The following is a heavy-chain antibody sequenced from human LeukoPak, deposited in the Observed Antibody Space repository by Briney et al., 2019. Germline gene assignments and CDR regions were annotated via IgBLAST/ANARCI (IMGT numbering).Heavy chain of an antibody. CDR1: GFTFNDYA. CDR2: ISYDGYDK. CDR3: ARGGYSGYATQFRYYYYMDV. D-gene: IGHD5-12*01. J-gene: IGHJ6*03. V-gene: IGHV3-30*14. Sequence: GGSLRLSCAASGFTFNDYALYWVRQAPGKGLEWVTLISYDGYDKSYADSVRGRFTISRDNSKNTLYLQMNSLRAEDTAVYYCARGGYSGYATQFRYYYYMDVWGKGTTVTVSS.